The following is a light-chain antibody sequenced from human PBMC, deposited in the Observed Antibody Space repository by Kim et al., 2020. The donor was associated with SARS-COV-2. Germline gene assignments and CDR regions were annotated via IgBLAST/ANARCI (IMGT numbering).Light chain of an antibody. CDR1: QEIMNN. CDR2: GAS. Sequence: ASVGDEVTITSRGTQEIMNNLCAYQQNTARAPQRLIYGASSLQSGVPSRFSGSGAGTEFTLTPSSVQPEDFATYFCLQHSTSPITFGHGTRLEIK. V-gene: IGKV1-17*01. J-gene: IGKJ5*01. CDR3: LQHSTSPIT.